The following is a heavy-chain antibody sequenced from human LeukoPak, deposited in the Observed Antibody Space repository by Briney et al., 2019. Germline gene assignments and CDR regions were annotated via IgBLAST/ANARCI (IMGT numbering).Heavy chain of an antibody. CDR1: GYTFTGYY. D-gene: IGHD3-22*01. V-gene: IGHV1-2*02. CDR3: ASRFAYYYDSSGSHDAFDI. J-gene: IGHJ3*02. CDR2: INSNSGGT. Sequence: ASVKVSCKASGYTFTGYYMHWVRQAPGQGLEWMGWINSNSGGTNYAQKFQGRVTMTRDTSISTAYMELSRLRSDDTAVYYCASRFAYYYDSSGSHDAFDIWGQGTMVTVSS.